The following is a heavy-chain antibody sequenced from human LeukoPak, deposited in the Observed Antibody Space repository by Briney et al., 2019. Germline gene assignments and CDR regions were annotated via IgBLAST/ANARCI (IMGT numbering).Heavy chain of an antibody. CDR1: GGTFSSYA. CDR2: IILILGIA. J-gene: IGHJ4*02. D-gene: IGHD3-22*01. CDR3: ARVVDDSRSDYFDY. Sequence: EASVKVSCKASGGTFSSYAISWVRQAPGQGLEWMGRIILILGIANYAQKFQGRVTITADKSTSTAYMELSSLRSEDTAVYYCARVVDDSRSDYFDYWGQGTLVTVSS. V-gene: IGHV1-69*04.